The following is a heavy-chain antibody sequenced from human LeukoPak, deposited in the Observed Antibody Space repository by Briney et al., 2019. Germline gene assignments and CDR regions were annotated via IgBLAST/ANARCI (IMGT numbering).Heavy chain of an antibody. Sequence: GGSLRLSCAASGFTFSSYEMNWVRQAPGKGLEWVSYISSSGSTIYYADSVKGRFTISRDNAKNSLYLQMNSLRVEDTAVYYCARDTGTTVDYWGQGTLVTVSS. CDR2: ISSSGSTI. V-gene: IGHV3-48*03. CDR1: GFTFSSYE. CDR3: ARDTGTTVDY. D-gene: IGHD1-7*01. J-gene: IGHJ4*02.